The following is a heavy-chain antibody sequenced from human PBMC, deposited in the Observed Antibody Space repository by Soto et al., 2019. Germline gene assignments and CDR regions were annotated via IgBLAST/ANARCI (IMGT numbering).Heavy chain of an antibody. D-gene: IGHD2-21*02. V-gene: IGHV3-23*01. J-gene: IGHJ4*02. Sequence: PGGSLRLSCAASGFTFSSYPITWVRQAPGKGLEWVSTISGSGGSTYYADSVKGRFTISRDNSKSTLFLQMSSLGAGDTAVYYCAKDFGPMTVVTESFDCWGQGTLVTVSS. CDR3: AKDFGPMTVVTESFDC. CDR1: GFTFSSYP. CDR2: ISGSGGST.